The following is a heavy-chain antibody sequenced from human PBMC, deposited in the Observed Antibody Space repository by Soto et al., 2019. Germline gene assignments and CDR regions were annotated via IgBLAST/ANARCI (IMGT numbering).Heavy chain of an antibody. V-gene: IGHV4-31*03. D-gene: IGHD3-9*01. Sequence: SETLSLTCTVSGGSISSGGYYWSWIRQHPGKGLEWIGYIYYSGSTYYNPSLKSRVTISVDTSKNQFSLKLSSVTAADTAVYYCAREAHLTGYYEGSFDPWGQGTLVTVSS. CDR3: AREAHLTGYYEGSFDP. CDR1: GGSISSGGYY. J-gene: IGHJ5*02. CDR2: IYYSGST.